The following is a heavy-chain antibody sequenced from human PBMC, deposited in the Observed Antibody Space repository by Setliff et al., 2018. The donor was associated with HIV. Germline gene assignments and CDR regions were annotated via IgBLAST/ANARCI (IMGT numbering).Heavy chain of an antibody. CDR3: ARHAAGPDGPFDY. Sequence: SETLSLTCKVSGAPISSYYWNWIRQPPGKGLEWIGYIYNSGYTNCKPSLKSRVTMSVDTSQNQVSLDLDSVTAADTAVYYCARHAAGPDGPFDYWGQGTLVTVSS. D-gene: IGHD2-2*01. CDR1: GAPISSYY. V-gene: IGHV4-59*01. J-gene: IGHJ4*02. CDR2: IYNSGYT.